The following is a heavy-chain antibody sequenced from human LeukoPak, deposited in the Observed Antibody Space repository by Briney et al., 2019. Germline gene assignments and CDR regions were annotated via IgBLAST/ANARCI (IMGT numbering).Heavy chain of an antibody. J-gene: IGHJ6*02. V-gene: IGHV3-66*01. Sequence: GGSLRLSCAASGFTVSSNYMSWVRQAPGKGLEWVSVIYSGGSTYYAHSVKGRFTISRGNSKNTLYLQMNSLRAEDTAVYYCASRDGYNLDYYYGMDVWGQGTTVTVSS. D-gene: IGHD5-12*01. CDR1: GFTVSSNY. CDR3: ASRDGYNLDYYYGMDV. CDR2: IYSGGST.